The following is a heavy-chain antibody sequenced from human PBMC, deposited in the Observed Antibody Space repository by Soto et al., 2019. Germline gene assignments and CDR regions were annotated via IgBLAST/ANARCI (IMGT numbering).Heavy chain of an antibody. CDR3: ARRGGSTSCSDAFDS. CDR1: GFTFSSYS. Sequence: GGSLRLSCAASGFTFSSYSMNWVRQAPGKGLEWVSSISSSSSYIYYADSVKGRFTISRDNAKNSLYLQMNSLRAEDTAVYYCARRGGSTSCSDAFDSRGQATNVSVSS. V-gene: IGHV3-21*01. J-gene: IGHJ3*02. CDR2: ISSSSSYI. D-gene: IGHD2-2*01.